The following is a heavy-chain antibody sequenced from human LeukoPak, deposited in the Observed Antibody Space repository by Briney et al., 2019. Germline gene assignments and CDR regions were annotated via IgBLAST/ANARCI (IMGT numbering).Heavy chain of an antibody. CDR1: GGSFSGYY. CDR3: ARGLERRRDGYNLRY. Sequence: SETLSLTCAVYGGSFSGYYWGWIRQPPGKGLEWIGEINHSGSTNYNPSLKSRVTISVDTSKNQFSLKLSSVTAVDTAVYYCARGLERRRDGYNLRYWGQGTLVTVSS. D-gene: IGHD5-24*01. CDR2: INHSGST. V-gene: IGHV4-34*01. J-gene: IGHJ4*02.